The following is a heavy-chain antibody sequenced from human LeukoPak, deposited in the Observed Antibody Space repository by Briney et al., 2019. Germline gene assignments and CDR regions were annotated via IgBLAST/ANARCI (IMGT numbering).Heavy chain of an antibody. CDR1: GFTFSSYA. CDR3: AKDAGYCSSTSCPHYYYYGMDV. V-gene: IGHV3-23*01. D-gene: IGHD2-2*01. J-gene: IGHJ6*02. CDR2: ISGSGGST. Sequence: GGSLRLSCAASGFTFSSYAMSWVRQAPGKGLEWVSAISGSGGSTYYADSVKGRFTISRGNSKNTLYLQMNSLRAEDTAVYYCAKDAGYCSSTSCPHYYYYGMDVWGQGTTVTVSS.